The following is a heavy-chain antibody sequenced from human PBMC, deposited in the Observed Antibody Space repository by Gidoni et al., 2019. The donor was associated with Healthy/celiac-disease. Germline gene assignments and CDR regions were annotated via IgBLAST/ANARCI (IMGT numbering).Heavy chain of an antibody. CDR3: AADRDDFWSGPDDAFDI. D-gene: IGHD3-3*01. CDR1: GFTFTTSA. J-gene: IGHJ3*02. V-gene: IGHV1-58*01. Sequence: QLQLVQSGPEVKKPGTSVTVSCKASGFTFTTSAVQWVRQASGQRLEWIGWIVVGSGKTKYAQKLQERVNITREMYTSKAYMELSSMRSEDKAVYYCAADRDDFWSGPDDAFDIWGQGTMVTVSS. CDR2: IVVGSGKT.